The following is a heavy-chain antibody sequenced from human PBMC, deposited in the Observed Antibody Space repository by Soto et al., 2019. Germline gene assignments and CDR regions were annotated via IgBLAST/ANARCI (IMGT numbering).Heavy chain of an antibody. CDR1: GFTFSSYS. D-gene: IGHD3-22*01. J-gene: IGHJ4*02. Sequence: GGSLRLSCAASGFTFSSYSMNWVRQAPGKGLEWVSYISSSSSTIYYADSVKGRFTISRDNAKNSLYLQMNSLRDEDKAVYYCARVERRHSSGYYAFDYWGQGTLVTVSS. CDR3: ARVERRHSSGYYAFDY. CDR2: ISSSSSTI. V-gene: IGHV3-48*02.